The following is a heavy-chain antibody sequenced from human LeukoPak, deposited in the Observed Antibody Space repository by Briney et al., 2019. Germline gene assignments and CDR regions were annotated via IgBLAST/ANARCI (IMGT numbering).Heavy chain of an antibody. CDR2: ISLSTTSI. CDR1: GFTFSSYN. V-gene: IGHV3-48*04. J-gene: IGHJ4*02. CDR3: AREPTYSSSWYTTCDF. Sequence: GGSLRLFCAACGFTFSSYNMNWLRQAPGKGLGWISYISLSTTSIYYADSVKGRFTISRDNAKNSLYLQMNSLRAEDTAVYYCAREPTYSSSWYTTCDFWGQGTLVTVSS. D-gene: IGHD6-13*01.